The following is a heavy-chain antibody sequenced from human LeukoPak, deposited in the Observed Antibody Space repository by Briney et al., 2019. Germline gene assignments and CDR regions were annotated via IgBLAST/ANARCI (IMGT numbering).Heavy chain of an antibody. V-gene: IGHV4-39*07. CDR1: GGSISTSNYY. CDR3: ARGRLVLGDY. D-gene: IGHD6-19*01. Sequence: QPSETLSLTCTVSGGSISTSNYYWGWIRQPPGKGLEWIGNIFYSGSTYYGPSLKSRLTISLDTSRNQFSLKLSSVTAADTAVYYCARGRLVLGDYWGQGTLVTVSS. J-gene: IGHJ4*02. CDR2: IFYSGST.